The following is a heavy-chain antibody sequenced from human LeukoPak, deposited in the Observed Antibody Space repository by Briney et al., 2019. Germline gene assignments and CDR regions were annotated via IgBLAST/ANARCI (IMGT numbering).Heavy chain of an antibody. J-gene: IGHJ6*03. CDR2: IYYSGST. V-gene: IGHV4-59*01. CDR3: ARSSIVAAGGYYYYYYMDV. D-gene: IGHD6-13*01. CDR1: GGSISSYY. Sequence: SETLSLTCTVSGGSISSYYWSWIRQPPGKGLEWIGYIYYSGSTNYNPSLTSRVTISVDTSKNQFSLKLSSVTAADAAVYYCARSSIVAAGGYYYYYYMDVWGKGTTVTVSS.